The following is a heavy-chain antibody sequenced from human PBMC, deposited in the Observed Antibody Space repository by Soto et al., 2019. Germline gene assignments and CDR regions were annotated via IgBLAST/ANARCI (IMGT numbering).Heavy chain of an antibody. CDR1: GFTFSSYA. J-gene: IGHJ4*02. Sequence: GGSLRLSCAASGFTFSSYAMSWVRQAPGKGLEWVSAISGSGGSTYYADSVKGRFTISRDNSKNTLYLQMNSLRAEDTAVYYCAKSRGSYRPPGLSPAFDYWGQGTLVTVSS. V-gene: IGHV3-23*01. CDR2: ISGSGGST. CDR3: AKSRGSYRPPGLSPAFDY. D-gene: IGHD3-16*01.